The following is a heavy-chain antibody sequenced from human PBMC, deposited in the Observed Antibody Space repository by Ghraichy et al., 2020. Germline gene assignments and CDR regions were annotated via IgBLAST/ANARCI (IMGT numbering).Heavy chain of an antibody. CDR3: AKNRMVTWEHAFDV. J-gene: IGHJ3*01. Sequence: LSLTCEASGFTFHDFGMGWVRQVPGKDLEWISGINWNGQSTAYADSVRGRFIISRDNAKKSLYLQMNSLRTEDTAFYYCAKNRMVTWEHAFDVWGQGTLVNVSS. CDR1: GFTFHDFG. V-gene: IGHV3-20*04. D-gene: IGHD4-23*01. CDR2: INWNGQST.